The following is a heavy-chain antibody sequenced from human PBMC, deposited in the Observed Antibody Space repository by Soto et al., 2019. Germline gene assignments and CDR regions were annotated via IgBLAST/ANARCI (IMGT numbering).Heavy chain of an antibody. V-gene: IGHV3-21*01. CDR1: GVNFNNFG. J-gene: IGHJ6*02. CDR3: ARDRAPFCGGDCGLVDV. D-gene: IGHD2-21*02. CDR2: IRTSSSYI. Sequence: PGGSLRLCCAASGVNFNNFGMNWFRQTPGKGLEWVSSIRTSSSYIYYADSVKGRFTISRDNAKKSLYLEMSSLRVEDTAVYYCARDRAPFCGGDCGLVDVWGQGTSVTVSS.